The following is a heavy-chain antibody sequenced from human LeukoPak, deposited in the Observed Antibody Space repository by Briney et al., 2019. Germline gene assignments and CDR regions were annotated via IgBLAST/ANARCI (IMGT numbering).Heavy chain of an antibody. CDR3: ARGRGSSYYDFWSGYLYMFDY. CDR2: MNPNSGNT. D-gene: IGHD3-3*01. J-gene: IGHJ4*02. CDR1: GYTFTSYD. V-gene: IGHV1-8*01. Sequence: ASVKASCKASGYTFTSYDINWVRQATGQGLEWMGWMNPNSGNTGYAQKFQGRVTMTRNTSISTAYMELSSLRSEDTAVYYCARGRGSSYYDFWSGYLYMFDYWGQGTLVTVSS.